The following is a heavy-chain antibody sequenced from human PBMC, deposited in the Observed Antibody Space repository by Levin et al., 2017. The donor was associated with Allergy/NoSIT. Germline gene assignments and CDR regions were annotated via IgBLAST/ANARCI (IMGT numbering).Heavy chain of an antibody. V-gene: IGHV5-51*01. CDR3: ARRGTRDYYYYMDV. CDR2: IYPGDSDT. CDR1: GYSFTSYW. J-gene: IGHJ6*03. Sequence: NRGESLKISCQGSGYSFTSYWIGWERQMPGKGLEWMGIIYPGDSDTRYSPSFQGQVTISADKSISTAYLQWSSLKASDTAIYYCARRGTRDYYYYMDVWGKGTTVTVSS. D-gene: IGHD1-1*01.